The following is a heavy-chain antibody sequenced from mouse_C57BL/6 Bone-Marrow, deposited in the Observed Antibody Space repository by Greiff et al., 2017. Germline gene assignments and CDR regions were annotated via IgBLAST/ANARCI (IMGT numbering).Heavy chain of an antibody. D-gene: IGHD2-5*01. V-gene: IGHV1-59*01. J-gene: IGHJ2*01. Sequence: VQLQQPGAELVRPGTSVKLSCKASGYTFTSYWMHWVKQRPGQGLEWIGVIDPSDSYTNYNQKFKGKATLTVDTSSSTAYMQLSSLTSEDSAVYYCARSGSNYEYWGQGTTLTVSS. CDR2: IDPSDSYT. CDR1: GYTFTSYW. CDR3: ARSGSNYEY.